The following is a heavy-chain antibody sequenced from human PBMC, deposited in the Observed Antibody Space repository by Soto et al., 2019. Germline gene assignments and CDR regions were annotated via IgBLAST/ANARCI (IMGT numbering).Heavy chain of an antibody. J-gene: IGHJ4*02. Sequence: QVQLQESGPGLVKPSGTLSLTCAVSSGSISSSNWWSWVRQPPGKGLEWIGEIYHSGSTNYNPSLKSRVTISVDKCKNQFSRKLSSVTAADTAVYYCARLDSSGWYYFDYGGQGTLVTVSS. CDR3: ARLDSSGWYYFDY. CDR1: SGSISSSNW. CDR2: IYHSGST. V-gene: IGHV4-4*02. D-gene: IGHD6-19*01.